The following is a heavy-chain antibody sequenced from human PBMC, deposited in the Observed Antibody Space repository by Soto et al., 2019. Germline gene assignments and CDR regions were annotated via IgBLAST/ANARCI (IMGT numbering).Heavy chain of an antibody. V-gene: IGHV3-11*01. Sequence: PGGSLRLSCAASGFTFSDYYMSWIRQAPGKGLEWVSYISSSGSTIYYADSVKGRFTISRDNAKNSLYLQMNSLRAEDTAVYYCARDGAAAGTYYYYYYYGMDVWGQGTTVTVSS. J-gene: IGHJ6*02. D-gene: IGHD6-13*01. CDR2: ISSSGSTI. CDR3: ARDGAAAGTYYYYYYYGMDV. CDR1: GFTFSDYY.